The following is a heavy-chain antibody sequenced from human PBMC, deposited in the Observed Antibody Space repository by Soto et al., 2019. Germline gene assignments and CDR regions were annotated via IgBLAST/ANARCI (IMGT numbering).Heavy chain of an antibody. V-gene: IGHV4-39*07. Sequence: ETLSLTCSVSGGSISISNFYWGWVRQSPGRGLEWIGSPYSARIAYYNPSLKSRVTISVDTSKNQFSLKLSSVTAADTAVYFCARGSDYGDFISLDHWGQGTLVTVSS. CDR1: GGSISISNFY. J-gene: IGHJ4*02. CDR3: ARGSDYGDFISLDH. CDR2: PYSARIA. D-gene: IGHD4-17*01.